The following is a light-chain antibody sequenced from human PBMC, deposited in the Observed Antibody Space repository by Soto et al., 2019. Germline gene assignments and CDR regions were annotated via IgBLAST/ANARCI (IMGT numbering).Light chain of an antibody. V-gene: IGLV1-44*01. CDR3: ATWDDSLIGPV. CDR2: SNN. CDR1: SSNIGSNT. Sequence: QSVLTQPPSASGTPGQRVTISCSGSSSNIGSNTVNWYQQLPGTAPKLLIYSNNQRPSGVPDRFSGSKSGTSASLAISGLRSEDEADYYCATWDDSLIGPVFGGGTKLTVL. J-gene: IGLJ2*01.